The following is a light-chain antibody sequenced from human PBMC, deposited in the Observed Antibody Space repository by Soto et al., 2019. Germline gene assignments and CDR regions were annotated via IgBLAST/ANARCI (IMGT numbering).Light chain of an antibody. Sequence: QSALTQPASVSGSPGQSITISCTGTSSDVGGYNYVSWYQQHPGKAPKLLIYEVNNRPSGVSNRFSGSKSGNTASLTISGLQAEDEADYYCNSYTSSSTRVFGGGTNSPS. CDR3: NSYTSSSTRV. CDR2: EVN. J-gene: IGLJ2*01. CDR1: SSDVGGYNY. V-gene: IGLV2-14*01.